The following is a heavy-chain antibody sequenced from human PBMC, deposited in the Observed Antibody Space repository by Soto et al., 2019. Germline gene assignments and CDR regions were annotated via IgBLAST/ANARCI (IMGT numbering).Heavy chain of an antibody. CDR2: ISYDGSNK. CDR3: AKDPAYYYDSSGYYTH. Sequence: QVQLVESGGGVVQPGRSLRLSYAASGFTFSSYGMHWVRQAPGKGLEWVAVISYDGSNKYYADSVKGRFTISRDNSKNTLYLQMNSLRAEDTAVYYCAKDPAYYYDSSGYYTHWGQGTLVTVSS. D-gene: IGHD3-22*01. J-gene: IGHJ4*02. CDR1: GFTFSSYG. V-gene: IGHV3-30*18.